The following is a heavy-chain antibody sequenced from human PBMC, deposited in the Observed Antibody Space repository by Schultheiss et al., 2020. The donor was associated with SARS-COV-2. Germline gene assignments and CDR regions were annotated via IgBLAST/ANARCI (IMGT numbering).Heavy chain of an antibody. J-gene: IGHJ6*02. V-gene: IGHV3-21*01. CDR2: ISSSSSYI. D-gene: IGHD4-17*01. CDR1: GFTFSSYW. Sequence: GGSLRLSCAASGFTFSSYWMHWVRQAPGKGLEWVSSISSSSSYIYYADSVKGRFTISRDNAKNSLYLQMNSLRAEDTAVYYCARSTSRPVTTLSSYLSGGGYGMDVWGQGTTVTVSS. CDR3: ARSTSRPVTTLSSYLSGGGYGMDV.